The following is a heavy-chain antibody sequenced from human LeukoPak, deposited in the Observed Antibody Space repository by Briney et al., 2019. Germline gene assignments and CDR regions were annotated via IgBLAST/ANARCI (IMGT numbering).Heavy chain of an antibody. CDR3: ARGSSGWYTGDY. D-gene: IGHD6-19*01. J-gene: IGHJ4*02. CDR2: ISSSSSYI. Sequence: GGSLRLLSEASGFAFSSYSMNGVRKAPGKGLEWVSSISSSSSYIYYADSVKGRFTISRDNAKNSLYLQMNSLRAEDTAVYYCARGSSGWYTGDYWGQGTLVTVSS. CDR1: GFAFSSYS. V-gene: IGHV3-21*01.